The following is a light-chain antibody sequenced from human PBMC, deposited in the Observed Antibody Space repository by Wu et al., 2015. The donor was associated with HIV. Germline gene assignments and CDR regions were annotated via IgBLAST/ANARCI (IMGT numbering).Light chain of an antibody. J-gene: IGKJ1*01. CDR1: QSVSSSY. CDR2: AAS. Sequence: EIVLTQSPGTLSLSPGERATLSCRASQSVSSSYLAWYQQKPGQAPRLLLYAASTRASGFPARFSGSGSGIDFTLTISRLEPEDFAVYYCQQYGSSPPWTFGQGTKVEIK. CDR3: QQYGSSPPWT. V-gene: IGKV3-20*01.